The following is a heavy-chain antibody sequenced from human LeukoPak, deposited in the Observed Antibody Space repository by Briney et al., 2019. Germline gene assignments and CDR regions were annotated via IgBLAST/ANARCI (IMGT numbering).Heavy chain of an antibody. CDR3: ARKTATPDSLYYFDY. CDR1: GYSFTSYW. V-gene: IGHV5-51*01. J-gene: IGHJ4*02. D-gene: IGHD2-15*01. CDR2: IYPGDSDT. Sequence: GESLKISCKGSGYSFTSYWIGWVRQMPGKGLEWMGIIYPGDSDTRYSPSFQGQVTISADKSISTAYLQWSSLKASDTAMYYCARKTATPDSLYYFDYWGQGTLVTVSS.